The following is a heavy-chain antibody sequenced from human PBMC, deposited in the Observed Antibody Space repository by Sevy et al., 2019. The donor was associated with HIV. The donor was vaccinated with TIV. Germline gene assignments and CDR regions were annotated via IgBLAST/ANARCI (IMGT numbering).Heavy chain of an antibody. Sequence: SETLSLTCTVSGGSISSYYWSWIRQPPGKGLEWIGYIYYSGSTNYNPSLKSRVTISVDTSKNQFSLKLSSVTAADTAVYYCARDLGIAIDYWGQRTLVTVSS. CDR1: GGSISSYY. J-gene: IGHJ4*02. CDR2: IYYSGST. D-gene: IGHD6-13*01. V-gene: IGHV4-59*01. CDR3: ARDLGIAIDY.